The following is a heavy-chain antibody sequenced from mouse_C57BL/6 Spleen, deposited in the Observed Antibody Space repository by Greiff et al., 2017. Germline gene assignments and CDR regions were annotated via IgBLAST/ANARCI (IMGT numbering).Heavy chain of an antibody. Sequence: VQLQQSGAELVKPGASVKLSCKASGYTFTSYWMHWVKQRPGQGLEWIGMIHPNSGSTNYNEKFKSKATLTVDKSSSTAYMQLSSLTSEDSAVYYCAQITTVVARYFDVWGTGTTVTVSS. CDR2: IHPNSGST. CDR1: GYTFTSYW. J-gene: IGHJ1*03. CDR3: AQITTVVARYFDV. V-gene: IGHV1-64*01. D-gene: IGHD1-1*01.